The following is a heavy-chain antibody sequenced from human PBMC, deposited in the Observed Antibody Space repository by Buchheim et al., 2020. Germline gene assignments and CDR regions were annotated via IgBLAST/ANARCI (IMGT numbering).Heavy chain of an antibody. Sequence: EVQLVESGGGLVQPGGSLRLSCAASGFTFSSYSMYWVRQAPGKGPEWVSYISGSTNTLYYADSVKGRFTISRDNARNSLYLQMNDLRAEDTAVYYCARPHRIVGAPYYYGMDVWGHGTT. CDR2: ISGSTNTL. J-gene: IGHJ6*02. CDR3: ARPHRIVGAPYYYGMDV. CDR1: GFTFSSYS. D-gene: IGHD1-26*01. V-gene: IGHV3-48*01.